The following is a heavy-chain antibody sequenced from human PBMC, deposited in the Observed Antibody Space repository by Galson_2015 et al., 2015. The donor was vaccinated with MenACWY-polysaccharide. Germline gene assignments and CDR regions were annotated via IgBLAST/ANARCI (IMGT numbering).Heavy chain of an antibody. D-gene: IGHD6-19*01. Sequence: TIYYVDSVKGRFTISRANAKNSLYLQMNCLRDEDTAVYYCARARRDTAVAATSAVLLDYWGQGILVTVSS. CDR2: TI. V-gene: IGHV3-48*02. CDR3: ARARRDTAVAATSAVLLDY. J-gene: IGHJ4*02.